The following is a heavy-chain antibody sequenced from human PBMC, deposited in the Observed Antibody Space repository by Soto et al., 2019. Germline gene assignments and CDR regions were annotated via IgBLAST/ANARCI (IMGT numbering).Heavy chain of an antibody. CDR2: IYPGDSDT. CDR1: GYSFTSYW. V-gene: IGHV5-51*01. Sequence: GESLKISCKGSGYSFTSYWIGWVRQMPGKGLEWMGIIYPGDSDTRYSPSFQGQVTISADKSISTAYLQWGSLKASDTAMYYCARRRAVAGTGYYYGMDVWGQGTTVTVSS. CDR3: ARRRAVAGTGYYYGMDV. J-gene: IGHJ6*02. D-gene: IGHD6-19*01.